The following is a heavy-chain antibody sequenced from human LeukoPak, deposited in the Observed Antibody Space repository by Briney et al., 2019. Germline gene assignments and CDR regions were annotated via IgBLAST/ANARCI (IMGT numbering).Heavy chain of an antibody. CDR1: GFTFSSYW. CDR3: AREMITFGGVIVDYFDY. V-gene: IGHV3-74*01. J-gene: IGHJ4*02. Sequence: PGGSLRLSCAASGFTFSSYWMHWVRQAPGKGLVWVSRINSDGSSTSYADSVKGRFTISRDNAKNSLYLQMNSLRAEDTAVYYCAREMITFGGVIVDYFDYWGQGTLVTVSS. D-gene: IGHD3-16*02. CDR2: INSDGSST.